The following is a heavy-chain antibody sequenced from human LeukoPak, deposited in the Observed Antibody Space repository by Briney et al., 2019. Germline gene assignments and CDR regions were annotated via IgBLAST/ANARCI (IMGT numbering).Heavy chain of an antibody. CDR3: AKDLAGSGSYSFDY. CDR2: ISGSGGST. Sequence: GGSLRLPCVASGFTFSNYAMNWVRQAPGRGLEWVSAISGSGGSTYYADSVKGRFTISRDNSKNTLYLQMNSLRAEDTAVYYCAKDLAGSGSYSFDYWGQGTLVTVSS. J-gene: IGHJ4*02. D-gene: IGHD1-26*01. V-gene: IGHV3-23*01. CDR1: GFTFSNYA.